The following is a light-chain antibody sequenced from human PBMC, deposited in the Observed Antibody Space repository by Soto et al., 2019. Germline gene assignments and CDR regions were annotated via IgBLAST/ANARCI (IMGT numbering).Light chain of an antibody. CDR1: NSDVGGYNY. V-gene: IGLV2-8*01. J-gene: IGLJ3*02. CDR3: NSFAGSAKCV. CDR2: EAT. Sequence: QSVLTQPPSASGSPGQSVTISCTGTNSDVGGYNYVSWYQQYPGKAPKLLIYEATKRPSGVPDRFSASKSGNTAYLTVSGLQVEDEADYACNSFAGSAKCVFGGGTKLTVL.